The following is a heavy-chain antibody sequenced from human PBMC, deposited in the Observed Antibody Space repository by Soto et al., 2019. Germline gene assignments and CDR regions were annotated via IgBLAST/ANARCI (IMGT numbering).Heavy chain of an antibody. J-gene: IGHJ6*02. V-gene: IGHV1-69*12. CDR2: IIPIFGTA. Sequence: QVQLVQSGAEVKKPGSSVKVSCKASGGTFSSYAISWVRQAPGQGLEWMGGIIPIFGTADYAQKFQGRVTITADESTSTAHMEMSSRRSDDTAVYYCASHSGSSPEGRYYYGMDVWGQGTTVTVSS. D-gene: IGHD1-26*01. CDR1: GGTFSSYA. CDR3: ASHSGSSPEGRYYYGMDV.